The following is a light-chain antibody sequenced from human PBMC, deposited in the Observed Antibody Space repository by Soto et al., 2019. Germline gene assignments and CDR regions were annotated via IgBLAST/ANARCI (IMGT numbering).Light chain of an antibody. J-gene: IGLJ2*01. CDR2: EVI. Sequence: QSALTQPPSASGSPGQSVTISCTGTSSDVGAYNSVSWYQQHPGKAPKLMIYEVIKRPSGVPDRFSGSKSDNTASLTVSGLLAEDEAVYYCSSYAGSNTFVVLGGGTQLTVL. V-gene: IGLV2-8*01. CDR3: SSYAGSNTFVV. CDR1: SSDVGAYNS.